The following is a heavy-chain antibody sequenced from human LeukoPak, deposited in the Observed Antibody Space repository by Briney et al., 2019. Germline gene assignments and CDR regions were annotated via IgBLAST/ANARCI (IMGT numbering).Heavy chain of an antibody. J-gene: IGHJ4*02. CDR3: ARRADGYGSGRFDY. D-gene: IGHD3-10*01. CDR1: GGSISNYY. Sequence: PSETLSLTCTVSGGSISNYYWSWIRQPPGKGLEWIGYIYYSGSTNYNPSLKSRVTISVDTSKNQFSLKLSSVTAADTAVYYCARRADGYGSGRFDYWGQGTLVTVSS. CDR2: IYYSGST. V-gene: IGHV4-59*08.